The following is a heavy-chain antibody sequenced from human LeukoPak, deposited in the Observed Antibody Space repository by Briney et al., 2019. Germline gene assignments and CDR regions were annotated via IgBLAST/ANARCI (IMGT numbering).Heavy chain of an antibody. CDR3: ASSLSGSYASDY. D-gene: IGHD1-26*01. V-gene: IGHV1-69*02. CDR2: IIPILGIA. Sequence: SVKVSCKASGGTFSSYTISWVRQAPGQGIEWMGRIIPILGIANYAQKFQGRVTITADKSTSTAYMELSSLRSEDTAVYYCASSLSGSYASDYWGQGTLVAVSS. CDR1: GGTFSSYT. J-gene: IGHJ4*02.